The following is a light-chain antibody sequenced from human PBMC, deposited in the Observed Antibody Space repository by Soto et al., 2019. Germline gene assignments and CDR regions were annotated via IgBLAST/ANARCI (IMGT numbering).Light chain of an antibody. CDR3: AAWDDSQNAWV. V-gene: IGLV1-44*01. J-gene: IGLJ3*02. CDR2: SNN. CDR1: SSTMGSDT. Sequence: QSVLTQPPSASGTPGHRVTISCSGSSSTMGSDTVNWYQQVPGTAPKLLIYSNNQRPSGVPDRISGSKSGTSASLAISGLQSEDEADYYCAAWDDSQNAWVFGVGTKLTVL.